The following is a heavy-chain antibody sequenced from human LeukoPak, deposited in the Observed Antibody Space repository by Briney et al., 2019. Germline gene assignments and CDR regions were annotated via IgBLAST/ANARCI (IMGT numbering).Heavy chain of an antibody. CDR1: GGSISSYY. V-gene: IGHV4-4*07. CDR2: IYNSGTT. Sequence: SETLSLTCTVSGGSISSYYWSWIRQPAGKGLEWIGRIYNSGTTNYNPSLKSRATMSVDTSKNHLSLKLSSVTAADTAVYYCAREYSGSYWTGYYFDYWGQGTLVTVSS. J-gene: IGHJ4*02. CDR3: AREYSGSYWTGYYFDY. D-gene: IGHD1-26*01.